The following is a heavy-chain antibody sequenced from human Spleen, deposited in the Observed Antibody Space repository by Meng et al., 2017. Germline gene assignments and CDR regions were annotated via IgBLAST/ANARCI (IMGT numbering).Heavy chain of an antibody. CDR3: TWDDKAVSDY. Sequence: GALGECGGSLFKPGGSRILSCAASGFYFNNAWMSWVRQAPGKGLEWVGRIKSNTDGGTAEYAAPVTGRFTISRDDSKSTLYLQMSGLRIDDTGVYYCTWDDKAVSDYWGQGTLVTVSS. V-gene: IGHV3-15*01. J-gene: IGHJ4*02. CDR1: GFYFNNAW. D-gene: IGHD1-26*01. CDR2: IKSNTDGGTA.